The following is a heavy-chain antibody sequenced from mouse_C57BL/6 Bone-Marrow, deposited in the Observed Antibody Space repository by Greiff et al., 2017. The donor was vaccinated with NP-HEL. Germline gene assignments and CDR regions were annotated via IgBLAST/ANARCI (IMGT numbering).Heavy chain of an antibody. CDR2: IDPSDSET. V-gene: IGHV1-52*01. CDR1: GYTFTSHW. Sequence: VQLQQSGAELVRPGSSVKLSCKASGYTFTSHWMHWVQQRTIQGLEWIGNIDPSDSETHYHQTFKDKATLTVDKSSSTAYMQLSSLTSEDSAVFWCASQEGSCYGWYFDVWGTGTTVTVSS. D-gene: IGHD1-1*01. J-gene: IGHJ1*03. CDR3: ASQEGSCYGWYFDV.